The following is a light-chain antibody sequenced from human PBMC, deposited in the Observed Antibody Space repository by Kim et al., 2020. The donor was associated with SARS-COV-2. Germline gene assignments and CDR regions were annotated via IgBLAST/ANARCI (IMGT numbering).Light chain of an antibody. CDR1: QGISNY. CDR2: AAS. Sequence: AAVGDRVTITCRASQGISNYLAWYQQKPGKVPKLLIYAASALQSGVPSRFSGSGSGTDFTLTITSLQPEDVAVYYCQQCQGAPWTFGRGTKVDIK. V-gene: IGKV1-27*01. J-gene: IGKJ1*01. CDR3: QQCQGAPWT.